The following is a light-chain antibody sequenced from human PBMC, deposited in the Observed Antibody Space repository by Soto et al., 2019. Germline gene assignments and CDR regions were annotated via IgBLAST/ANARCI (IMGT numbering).Light chain of an antibody. Sequence: QSALTQPASVSGSPGQSITISCTGTSSDVGSYNFVSWYQQHPGKAPKLMIYEGSKRPSGVSNRFSGSKSGNTASLTISGLQAEDEADYYCCSYAGSSPWVFGGGTQLTVL. CDR2: EGS. CDR1: SSDVGSYNF. J-gene: IGLJ3*02. CDR3: CSYAGSSPWV. V-gene: IGLV2-23*01.